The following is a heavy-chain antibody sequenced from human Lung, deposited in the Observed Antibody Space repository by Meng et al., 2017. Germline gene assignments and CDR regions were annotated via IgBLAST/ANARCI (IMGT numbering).Heavy chain of an antibody. V-gene: IGHV1-18*01. J-gene: IGHJ4*02. CDR2: LGAHPGDT. CDR1: DYTFTGYG. D-gene: IGHD3-10*01. CDR3: ARGTPGRSYCDY. Sequence: HVQLLQSGAEVKQTGASLNVACKASDYTFTGYGVCRVRQAPGQGLEWMAWLGAHPGDTSFAPKFLGRVTVTADTATATAYMELRSLRSDDTAVYYCARGTPGRSYCDYWGLGTLVTVSS.